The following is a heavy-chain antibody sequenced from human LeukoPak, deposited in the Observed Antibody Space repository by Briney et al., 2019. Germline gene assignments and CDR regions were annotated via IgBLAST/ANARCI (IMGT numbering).Heavy chain of an antibody. CDR2: IIPIFGTA. V-gene: IGHV1-69*13. J-gene: IGHJ6*02. CDR3: ARDRDIGMDV. Sequence: GASVNVSCKASGGTFSSYAISWVRQAPGQGLEWMGGIIPIFGTANYAQKFQGRVTITADESTSTAYMELSSLRSEDTAVYYCARDRDIGMDVWGQGTTVTVSS. CDR1: GGTFSSYA.